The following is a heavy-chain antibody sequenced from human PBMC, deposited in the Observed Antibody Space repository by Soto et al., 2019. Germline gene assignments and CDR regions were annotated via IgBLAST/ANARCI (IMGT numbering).Heavy chain of an antibody. Sequence: QVQLVESGGGVVQPGRSLTLSCAASGFTFSRFDMHRVRQAPGKGLEWVAVISEDGNTKYYADSVKGRFTISRDKSSNTLFLQMNSLRAEDTAVYYCAKARTTYTDTYSHRTFDYWGQGILVTVSS. CDR1: GFTFSRFD. J-gene: IGHJ4*02. CDR2: ISEDGNTK. V-gene: IGHV3-30*18. CDR3: AKARTTYTDTYSHRTFDY. D-gene: IGHD2-15*01.